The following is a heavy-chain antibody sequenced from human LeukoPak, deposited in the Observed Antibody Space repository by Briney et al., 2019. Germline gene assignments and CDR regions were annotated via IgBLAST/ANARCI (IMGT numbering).Heavy chain of an antibody. V-gene: IGHV4-59*01. CDR2: IYYSGST. CDR1: GGSISSYY. Sequence: PSQTLSLTCTVSGGSISSYYWSWIRQPPGKGLEWIGYIYYSGSTNYNPSLKSRVTISVDTSKNQFSLKLSSVTAADTAMYYCARGFGISNWFDPWGQGTLVTVSS. J-gene: IGHJ5*02. CDR3: ARGFGISNWFDP. D-gene: IGHD3-16*01.